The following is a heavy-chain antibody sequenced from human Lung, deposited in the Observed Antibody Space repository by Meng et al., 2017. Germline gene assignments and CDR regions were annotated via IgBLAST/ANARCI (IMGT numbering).Heavy chain of an antibody. D-gene: IGHD6-25*01. J-gene: IGHJ4*02. CDR3: ARDFSAAMRFDY. Sequence: EVQLVESGGGLVKPGGSLRLSCAASGFTFSSHTMNWVRQAPGKGLEGVSSISSSNSYIYYADSVKGRFTISRDNAKNSLYLQMNSLRAEDTAVYYCARDFSAAMRFDYWGQGTLVTVSS. V-gene: IGHV3-21*01. CDR1: GFTFSSHT. CDR2: ISSSNSYI.